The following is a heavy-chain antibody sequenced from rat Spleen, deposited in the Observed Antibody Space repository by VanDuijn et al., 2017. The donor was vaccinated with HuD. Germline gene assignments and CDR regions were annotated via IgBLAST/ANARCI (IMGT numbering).Heavy chain of an antibody. D-gene: IGHD1-2*01. CDR2: INYDGSST. J-gene: IGHJ3*01. Sequence: WVATINYDGSSTHYRDSVKGRFTISRDNAKSILFLQMDSLRSEDTAIHYCARLGIAAKGNWFSYWGQGTLVTVSS. V-gene: IGHV5-29*01. CDR3: ARLGIAAKGNWFSY.